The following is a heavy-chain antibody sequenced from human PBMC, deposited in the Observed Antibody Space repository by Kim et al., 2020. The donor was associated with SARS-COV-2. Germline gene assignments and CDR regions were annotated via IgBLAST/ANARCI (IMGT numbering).Heavy chain of an antibody. J-gene: IGHJ4*02. D-gene: IGHD1-7*01. CDR1: GGSFSGYY. V-gene: IGHV4-34*01. Sequence: SETLSLTCAVYGGSFSGYYWSWIRQPPGKGLEWIGEINHSGSTNYNPSLKSRVTISVDTSKNQFSLKLSSVTAADTAVYYCARKKLELRPFDYWGQGTLVTVSS. CDR3: ARKKLELRPFDY. CDR2: INHSGST.